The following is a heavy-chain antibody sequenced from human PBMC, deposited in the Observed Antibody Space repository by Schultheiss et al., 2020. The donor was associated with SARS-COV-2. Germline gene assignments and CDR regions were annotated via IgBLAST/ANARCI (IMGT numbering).Heavy chain of an antibody. CDR2: IIPIFGTA. CDR1: GGTFSSYA. D-gene: IGHD2-2*01. CDR3: ARDHIVVVPAASDWFDP. Sequence: SVKVSCKASGGTFSSYAISWVRQAPGQGLEWMGGIIPIFGTANYAQKFQGRVTITADESTSTAYMELSSLRSEDTAVYYCARDHIVVVPAASDWFDPWGQGTLVTVSS. J-gene: IGHJ5*02. V-gene: IGHV1-69*13.